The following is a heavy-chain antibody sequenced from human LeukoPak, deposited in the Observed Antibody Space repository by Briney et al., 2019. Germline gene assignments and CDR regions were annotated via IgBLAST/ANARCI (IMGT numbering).Heavy chain of an antibody. CDR2: IRGKANSYAT. Sequence: PGGSLRLSCAASGFTFSGSAMHWVRQASGKGLEWVGRIRGKANSYATAYAASVKGRFTISRDDSKNTAYLQMNSLKTEDTAVYYCTRPFRGYSYGMDVWGQGTTVTVSS. D-gene: IGHD5-18*01. CDR1: GFTFSGSA. V-gene: IGHV3-73*01. J-gene: IGHJ6*02. CDR3: TRPFRGYSYGMDV.